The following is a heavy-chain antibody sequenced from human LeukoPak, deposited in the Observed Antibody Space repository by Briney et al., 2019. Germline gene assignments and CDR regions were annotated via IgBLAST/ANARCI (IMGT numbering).Heavy chain of an antibody. CDR1: GYTFTGYY. CDR3: ARVILTTDPYSSGPPRYYGMDV. J-gene: IGHJ6*02. D-gene: IGHD6-19*01. V-gene: IGHV1-2*02. CDR2: ISPNSGGT. Sequence: VASVKVSCKASGYTFTGYYMHWVRQAPGQGLEWMGWISPNSGGTNYAQKFQGRVTMTRDTSISTAYMELSRLRSDDTAVYYCARVILTTDPYSSGPPRYYGMDVWGQGTTVTVSS.